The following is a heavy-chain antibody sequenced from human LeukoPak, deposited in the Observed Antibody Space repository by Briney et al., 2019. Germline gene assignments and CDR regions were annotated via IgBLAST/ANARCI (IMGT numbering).Heavy chain of an antibody. Sequence: PGGSLRLSCAASGFTFSSYSMNWVRQAPGKGLEWVSSISSSSRYIYYADSVKGRFTISRDNAKNSLYLQMNSLRAEDTAVYYCARDPPDNYYDSSGYGAYFDYWGQGTLVTVSS. CDR1: GFTFSSYS. CDR2: ISSSSRYI. CDR3: ARDPPDNYYDSSGYGAYFDY. D-gene: IGHD3-22*01. J-gene: IGHJ4*02. V-gene: IGHV3-21*01.